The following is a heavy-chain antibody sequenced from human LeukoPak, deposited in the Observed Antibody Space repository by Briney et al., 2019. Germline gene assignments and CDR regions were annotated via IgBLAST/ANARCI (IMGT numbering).Heavy chain of an antibody. J-gene: IGHJ4*02. V-gene: IGHV4-34*01. CDR1: GGSFSGYY. CDR3: AGSEMATLDY. CDR2: INHSGST. D-gene: IGHD5-24*01. Sequence: SETLSLTCAVYGGSFSGYYWSWIRQPPGKGLEWIGEINHSGSTNYNPSLKSRVTISVDTSKNQFSLKLSSVTAADTAVYYCAGSEMATLDYWGQGTLVTVSS.